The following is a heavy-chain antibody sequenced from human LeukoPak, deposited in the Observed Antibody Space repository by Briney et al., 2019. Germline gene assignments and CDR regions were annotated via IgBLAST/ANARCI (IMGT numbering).Heavy chain of an antibody. J-gene: IGHJ5*01. CDR3: ARGRNDFWSGDWFDS. D-gene: IGHD3-3*01. CDR2: IYSSGST. V-gene: IGHV4-4*07. CDR1: GGSISSDS. Sequence: SETLSLTCTVSGGSISSDSWSWIRQPAGKGLEWIGRIYSSGSTNYSPFLKTRVTMSVDMSKSQFSLNLPSVTAADTAVAYCARGRNDFWSGDWFDSWGQGTLVTVSS.